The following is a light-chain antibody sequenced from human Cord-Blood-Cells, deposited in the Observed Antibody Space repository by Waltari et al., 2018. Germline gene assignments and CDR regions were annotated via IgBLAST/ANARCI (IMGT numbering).Light chain of an antibody. CDR3: QQSYSTLYS. V-gene: IGKV1-39*01. CDR2: AAS. CDR1: QSISSY. Sequence: VTITCRASQSISSYLNWYQQKPGKAPKLLIYAASSLQSGVPSRFSGSGSGTDFTLTISSLQPEDFATYYCQQSYSTLYSFGQGTKLEIK. J-gene: IGKJ2*03.